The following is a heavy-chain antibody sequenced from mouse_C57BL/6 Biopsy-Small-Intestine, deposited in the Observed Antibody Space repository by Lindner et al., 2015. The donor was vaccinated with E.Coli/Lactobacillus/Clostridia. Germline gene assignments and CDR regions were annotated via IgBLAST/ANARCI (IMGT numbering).Heavy chain of an antibody. CDR1: GYSFTGYY. V-gene: IGHV1-31*01. D-gene: IGHD3-2*02. CDR2: ISPYNGIS. J-gene: IGHJ2*01. Sequence: VQLQESGPELVKPGASVKISCKASGYSFTGYYMHWVKQSHGNILDWIGYISPYNGISSYNQKFKGKATLTVDKPSSTANMELRSLTSEDSAVYYCATSEGRSGFFDYWGQGTTLTVSS. CDR3: ATSEGRSGFFDY.